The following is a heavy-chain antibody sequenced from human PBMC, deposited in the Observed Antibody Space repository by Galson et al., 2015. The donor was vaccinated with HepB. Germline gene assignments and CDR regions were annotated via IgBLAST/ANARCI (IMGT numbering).Heavy chain of an antibody. D-gene: IGHD3-9*01. V-gene: IGHV3-15*07. CDR3: VTEYHDILTGFDY. Sequence: SLRLSCAASGFTFNNAWMNWVRQAPGKGLEWVGRIQSKTDGGARDYAAPVKGRFTISRDDSKNMMFLQMNSLKTDDTAVYYCVTEYHDILTGFDYWGQGTLVTVSS. CDR1: GFTFNNAW. J-gene: IGHJ4*02. CDR2: IQSKTDGGAR.